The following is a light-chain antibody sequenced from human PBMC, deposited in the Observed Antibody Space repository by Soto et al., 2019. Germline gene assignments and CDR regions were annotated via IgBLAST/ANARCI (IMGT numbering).Light chain of an antibody. CDR3: HVWDSNTDQV. Sequence: QSVLTQPPSASGTPGQTVTISCSGSSSNIGSAYIYWYQHLPGTAPKLLIYRNNQRPSGVPDRFSASKSGTSASLAISGLRSEDEADYYCHVWDSNTDQVFGGGTKLTVL. V-gene: IGLV1-47*01. J-gene: IGLJ2*01. CDR1: SSNIGSAY. CDR2: RNN.